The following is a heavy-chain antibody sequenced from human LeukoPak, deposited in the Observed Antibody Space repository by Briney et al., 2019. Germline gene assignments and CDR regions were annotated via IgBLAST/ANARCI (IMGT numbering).Heavy chain of an antibody. V-gene: IGHV1-2*02. CDR2: ITPKSGDT. Sequence: ASVKVSCKASGYTFSDFYMHWVRQAPGQGLEYVGWITPKSGDTYSPQRFQGGVTMTRDASISTAYMELSSLRSDDTAVYFCARVRLADERAWAYWGQGTLVTVSS. CDR3: ARVRLADERAWAY. D-gene: IGHD3-3*02. CDR1: GYTFSDFY. J-gene: IGHJ4*02.